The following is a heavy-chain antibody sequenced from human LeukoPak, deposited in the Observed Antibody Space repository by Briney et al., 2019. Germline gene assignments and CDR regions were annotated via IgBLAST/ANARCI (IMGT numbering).Heavy chain of an antibody. D-gene: IGHD1-26*01. V-gene: IGHV4-39*07. CDR2: IYYSGST. CDR1: GGSISSGGYY. CDR3: ARDSQIYSGSYFDY. Sequence: SSESLSLTCTVSGGSISSGGYYWSWIRQPPGKGLEWIGSIYYSGSTYYNPSLKSRVTISVDTSKNQFSLKLSSVTAADTAVYYCARDSQIYSGSYFDYWGQGTLVTVSS. J-gene: IGHJ4*02.